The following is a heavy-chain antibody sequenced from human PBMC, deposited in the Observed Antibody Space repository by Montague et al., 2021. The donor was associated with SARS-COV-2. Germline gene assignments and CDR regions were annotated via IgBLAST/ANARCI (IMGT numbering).Heavy chain of an antibody. Sequence: SLRLSCAASGFDFFNFDMAWVRQAPGRGLEWISDISSSGATMLYADSLKGRFTISRDNIQRSLYLQMNSLRAEDTAVYYCATNKYCTLHDCLHGRHYFDHWGQGTLVTVSS. CDR1: GFDFFNFD. CDR3: ATNKYCTLHDCLHGRHYFDH. D-gene: IGHD2-8*01. V-gene: IGHV3-48*03. J-gene: IGHJ4*02. CDR2: ISSSGATM.